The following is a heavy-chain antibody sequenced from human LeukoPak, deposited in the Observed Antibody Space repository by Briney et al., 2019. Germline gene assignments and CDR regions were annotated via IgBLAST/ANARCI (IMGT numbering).Heavy chain of an antibody. J-gene: IGHJ2*01. Sequence: GGSLRLSCATSGFPFSAYDVHWVRQAPGKGLEWVSAFGSAGDTYYPGAVKGRFTISRDYAKNSLYLQINNLRAGDTAVYFCVRGALPGDNWYFDLWGRGTLVTVSS. CDR3: VRGALPGDNWYFDL. CDR1: GFPFSAYD. V-gene: IGHV3-13*01. CDR2: FGSAGDT.